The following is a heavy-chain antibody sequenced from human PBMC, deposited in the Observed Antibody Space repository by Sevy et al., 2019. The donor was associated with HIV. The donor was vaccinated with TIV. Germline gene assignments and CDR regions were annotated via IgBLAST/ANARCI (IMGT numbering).Heavy chain of an antibody. J-gene: IGHJ6*03. Sequence: GESLKISCAASGFTFSSYAMSWVRQAPGKGLEWVSAISGSGGSTYYADSVKGRFTISRDNSKNTLYLQMNSLRAEDTAVYYCAKDPIVVVPAAIRYYYYYMDVWGKGTTVTVSS. V-gene: IGHV3-23*01. CDR3: AKDPIVVVPAAIRYYYYYMDV. D-gene: IGHD2-2*02. CDR2: ISGSGGST. CDR1: GFTFSSYA.